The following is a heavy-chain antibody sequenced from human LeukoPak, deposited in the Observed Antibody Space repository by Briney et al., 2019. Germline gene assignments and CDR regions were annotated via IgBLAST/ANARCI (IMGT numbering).Heavy chain of an antibody. J-gene: IGHJ4*02. D-gene: IGHD3-16*01. V-gene: IGHV3-33*01. CDR3: ARDKGGGLDY. CDR2: ICGDGGTP. CDR1: GFTFGSFG. Sequence: GGSLRLSCAPSGFTFGSFGMHWVSQAPGKGLEWVAIICGDGGTPYYGASVKGRVTTSRDNSKNMLYLQMNGLRAEDTAVYYCARDKGGGLDYWGQVTLVTFCS.